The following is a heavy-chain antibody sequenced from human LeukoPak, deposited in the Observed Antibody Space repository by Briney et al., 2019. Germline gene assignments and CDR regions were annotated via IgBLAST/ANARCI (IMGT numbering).Heavy chain of an antibody. Sequence: GGSLRLSCAASGFTFSSYAMHWVRQAPGKGLEWVAVISYDGSNKYYADSVKGRFTISRDNSKNTLYLQMNSLRAEDTAVYYCARDSFFRWGQGTLVTVSS. V-gene: IGHV3-30-3*01. D-gene: IGHD3-10*01. CDR1: GFTFSSYA. CDR3: ARDSFFR. CDR2: ISYDGSNK. J-gene: IGHJ4*02.